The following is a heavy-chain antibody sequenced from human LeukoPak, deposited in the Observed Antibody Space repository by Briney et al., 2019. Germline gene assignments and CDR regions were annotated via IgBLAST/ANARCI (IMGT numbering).Heavy chain of an antibody. J-gene: IGHJ4*02. CDR2: ISYDGSNK. D-gene: IGHD3-10*01. CDR1: GFTFSSYG. CDR3: ASAQVLLWFGELLSPPDY. Sequence: GGSLRLSCAASGFTFSSYGMHWVRQAPGKGLEWVAVISYDGSNKYYADSVKGRFTISRDHSKNTLYLQMRSLRIDDTAVYYCASAQVLLWFGELLSPPDYWGQGTLLTVSS. V-gene: IGHV3-30-3*01.